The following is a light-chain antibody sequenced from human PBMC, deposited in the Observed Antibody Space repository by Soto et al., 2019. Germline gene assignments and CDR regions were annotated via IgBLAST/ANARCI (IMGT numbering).Light chain of an antibody. CDR2: DAS. CDR1: QDIGIY. J-gene: IGKJ2*01. V-gene: IGKV1-33*01. CDR3: QHYNNLPLT. Sequence: DIQMTQSPSSLSASVGDGVTISCQASQDIGIYLNWYQQKPGRAPQLLIYDASNLQTGVPSRFSGSGSGTHFTLTISSLQPEDIATYYCQHYNNLPLTFGQGTRLEIK.